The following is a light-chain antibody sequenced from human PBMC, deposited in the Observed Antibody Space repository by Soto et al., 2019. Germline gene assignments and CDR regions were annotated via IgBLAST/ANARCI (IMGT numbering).Light chain of an antibody. CDR3: QQYNNWPTIT. V-gene: IGKV3-15*01. CDR1: QSVSNN. Sequence: EIMMTQSPATLSVSPGERATLSCRASQSVSNNLAWYQQKPGQAPRLLIYYASTRATGIPARFSGSGSGTEFTLTISSLQSEDFALYYCQQYNNWPTITFGQGTRLESK. J-gene: IGKJ5*01. CDR2: YAS.